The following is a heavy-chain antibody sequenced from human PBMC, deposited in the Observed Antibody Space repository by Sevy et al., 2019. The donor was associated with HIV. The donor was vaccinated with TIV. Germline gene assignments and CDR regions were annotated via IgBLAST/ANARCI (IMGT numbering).Heavy chain of an antibody. D-gene: IGHD6-13*01. CDR3: ARDKEQQLVDY. V-gene: IGHV3-21*01. CDR1: GFDFNRYS. CDR2: ISFSSKYI. Sequence: GGSRRLSCAASGFDFNRYSMNWVRQAPGKGLEWVSSISFSSKYIWYADSVKGRFTISRNDDKNSLYLQMNSLRAEDTAVYYCARDKEQQLVDYWGQGTLVTVSS. J-gene: IGHJ4*02.